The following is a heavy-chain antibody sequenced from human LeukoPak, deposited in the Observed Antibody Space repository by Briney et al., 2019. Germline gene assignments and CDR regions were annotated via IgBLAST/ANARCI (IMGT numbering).Heavy chain of an antibody. CDR1: GGSISSYY. J-gene: IGHJ4*02. V-gene: IGHV4-4*07. CDR3: AKYGGNSEDPDY. CDR2: IYTSGST. D-gene: IGHD4-23*01. Sequence: SETLSLTCTVSGGSISSYYWSWIRQPAGKGLEWIGRIYTSGSTNYNPSLKSRVTISVDTSKNQFSLKLSSVTAADTAVYYCAKYGGNSEDPDYWGQGTLVTVSS.